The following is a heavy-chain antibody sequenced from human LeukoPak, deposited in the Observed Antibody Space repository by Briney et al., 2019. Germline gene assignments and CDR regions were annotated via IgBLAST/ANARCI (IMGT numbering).Heavy chain of an antibody. CDR1: GGTFSSYA. J-gene: IGHJ4*02. D-gene: IGHD6-6*01. V-gene: IGHV1-69*05. CDR3: ARTAARRFDY. Sequence: ASVKVSCKASGGTFSSYAISWVRQAPGQGLEWMGGIIPIFGTANYAQKFQGRVTMTRDTSTSTVYMELSSLRSDDTAVYYCARTAARRFDYWGQGTLVTVSS. CDR2: IIPIFGTA.